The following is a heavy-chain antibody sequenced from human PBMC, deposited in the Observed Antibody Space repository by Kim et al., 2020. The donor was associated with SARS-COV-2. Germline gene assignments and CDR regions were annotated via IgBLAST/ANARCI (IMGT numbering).Heavy chain of an antibody. V-gene: IGHV3-30*04. CDR1: GFTFSSYA. D-gene: IGHD3-10*01. CDR3: ARPKYYYGSGSDDY. CDR2: ISYDGSNK. J-gene: IGHJ4*02. Sequence: GGSLRLSCAASGFTFSSYAMHWVRQAPGKGLEWVAVISYDGSNKYYADSVKGRFTISRDNSKNTLYLQMNSLRAEDTAVYYCARPKYYYGSGSDDYWGQGTLVTVSS.